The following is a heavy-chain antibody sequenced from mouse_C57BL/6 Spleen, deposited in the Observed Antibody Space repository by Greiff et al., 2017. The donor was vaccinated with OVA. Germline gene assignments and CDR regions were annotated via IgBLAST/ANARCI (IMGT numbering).Heavy chain of an antibody. Sequence: VQLQQSGPELVKPGASVKISCKASGYAFSSSWMNWVKQRPGKGLEWIGRIYPGDGDTNYNGKFKGKATLTADKSSSTAYMQLISLTSEDSAVYCCARGGTTVVAAHWYFDVWGTGTTVTVSS. D-gene: IGHD1-1*01. CDR3: ARGGTTVVAAHWYFDV. V-gene: IGHV1-82*01. CDR1: GYAFSSSW. CDR2: IYPGDGDT. J-gene: IGHJ1*03.